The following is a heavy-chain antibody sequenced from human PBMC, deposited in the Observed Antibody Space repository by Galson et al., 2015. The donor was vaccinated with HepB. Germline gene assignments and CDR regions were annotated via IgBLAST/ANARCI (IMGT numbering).Heavy chain of an antibody. CDR1: EFTFSSFG. CDR3: AKAAAGRGYWYFDL. Sequence: SLRLSCAASEFTFSSFGMSWVRQAPGKGLEWVSAIRGGGGITYYADSVKGRVTISRDNSKNTLYLQMNSLRAEDTAVYYCAKAAAGRGYWYFDLSGRGTLVTVSS. V-gene: IGHV3-23*01. J-gene: IGHJ2*01. D-gene: IGHD6-13*01. CDR2: IRGGGGIT.